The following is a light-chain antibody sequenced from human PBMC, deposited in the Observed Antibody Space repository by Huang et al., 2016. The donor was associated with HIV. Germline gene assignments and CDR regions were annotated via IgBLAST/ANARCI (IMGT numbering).Light chain of an antibody. Sequence: PGERVTLSCRASQGVSGSYLTWYQQKPGQAPRLLIYGASTRATGIPARFGGSGSGTDFTLTISSLQPEDFAVYYCQQDYNLLTFGGGTKVEIK. CDR1: QGVSGSY. CDR2: GAS. V-gene: IGKV3D-7*01. J-gene: IGKJ4*01. CDR3: QQDYNLLT.